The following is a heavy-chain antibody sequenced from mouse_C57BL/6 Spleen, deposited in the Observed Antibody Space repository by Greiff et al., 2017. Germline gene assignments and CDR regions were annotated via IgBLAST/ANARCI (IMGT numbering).Heavy chain of an antibody. J-gene: IGHJ3*01. CDR3: AGGYDAWFAY. CDR1: GYTFTSYG. Sequence: QVQLQQSGAELARPGASVKLSCKASGYTFTSYGISWVKQRTGQGLEWIGEIYPRSGNTYYNEKFKGKATLTADKSSSTAYMELRSLTSEDSAVYFCAGGYDAWFAYGGQGTLVTVSA. CDR2: IYPRSGNT. V-gene: IGHV1-81*01. D-gene: IGHD2-2*01.